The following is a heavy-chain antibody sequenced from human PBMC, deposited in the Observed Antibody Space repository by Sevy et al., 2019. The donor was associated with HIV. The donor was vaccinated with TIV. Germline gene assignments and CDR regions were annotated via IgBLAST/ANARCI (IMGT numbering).Heavy chain of an antibody. Sequence: GGSLRLSCAASGFTFSSYALHWFRQAPGKGLEWVAVISHDEILKEYAASVKGRLTISRDSSKNTMYPEMNSLRPEDTAVYYCARDLPHLLPWELSRGSDYWGQGTLVTVSS. CDR3: ARDLPHLLPWELSRGSDY. CDR1: GFTFSSYA. V-gene: IGHV3-30*04. CDR2: ISHDEILK. J-gene: IGHJ4*02. D-gene: IGHD3-16*01.